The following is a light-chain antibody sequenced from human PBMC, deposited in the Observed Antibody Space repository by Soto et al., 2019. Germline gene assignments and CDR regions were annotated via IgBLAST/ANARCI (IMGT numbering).Light chain of an antibody. J-gene: IGKJ2*01. V-gene: IGKV1-5*03. CDR3: QQYNSYSYT. CDR2: KAS. CDR1: QSISAW. Sequence: DIQMTQSPSTLSASVGDRVSINCRASQSISAWLAWYQQKPGKAPRLLIYKASTLEIGVPSRFSGSGSGTEFTLTISSLQPDDVATYYCQQYNSYSYTFGQGTKVDIK.